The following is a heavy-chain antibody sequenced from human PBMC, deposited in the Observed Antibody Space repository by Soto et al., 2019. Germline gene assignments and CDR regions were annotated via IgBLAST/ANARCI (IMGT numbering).Heavy chain of an antibody. J-gene: IGHJ6*02. CDR1: GGTFSSDA. Sequence: QVQLVQSGAEVKKPGSSVKVSCKASGGTFSSDAIDWVRQAPGQGLEWMGGIIRIFGTPDYAQRFQGRVTITADESTSTAYMESSSLRSEDTAVYYCARQGSNEYYYYGMDVWGQGTTVTVSS. CDR2: IIRIFGTP. D-gene: IGHD3-10*01. CDR3: ARQGSNEYYYYGMDV. V-gene: IGHV1-69*12.